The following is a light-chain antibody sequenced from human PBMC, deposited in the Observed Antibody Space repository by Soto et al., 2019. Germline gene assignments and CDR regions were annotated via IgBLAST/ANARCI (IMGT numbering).Light chain of an antibody. V-gene: IGLV2-8*01. CDR3: SSYAGSNNYV. CDR2: EVS. CDR1: SSDVGGYNS. J-gene: IGLJ1*01. Sequence: QSALTQPPSASGSPGQSVTISCTGTSSDVGGYNSVSWYQHHPGKAPQLMIYEVSKRPSGVPDRFSGSKSANTASLTVSGLQAEDEADYYCSSYAGSNNYVFGTGTKLTVL.